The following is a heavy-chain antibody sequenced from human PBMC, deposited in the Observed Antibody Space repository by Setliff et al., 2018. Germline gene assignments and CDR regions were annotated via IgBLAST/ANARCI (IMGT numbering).Heavy chain of an antibody. V-gene: IGHV4-39*07. CDR1: GGSISSSSYY. Sequence: LSLTCTVSGGSISSSSYYWGWIRQPPGKGLEWIGSIYYSGSTYYNPSLKSRVTISVDTSKNQFSLKLSSVTAADTAVYYCVSNALPHYDYSNYEGLYDYYYYMDVWGKGTTVTVSS. J-gene: IGHJ6*03. D-gene: IGHD4-4*01. CDR3: VSNALPHYDYSNYEGLYDYYYYMDV. CDR2: IYYSGST.